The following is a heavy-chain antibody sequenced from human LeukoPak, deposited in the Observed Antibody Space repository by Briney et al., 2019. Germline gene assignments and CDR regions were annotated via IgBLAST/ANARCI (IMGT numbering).Heavy chain of an antibody. CDR1: GFTFSNAW. CDR3: TTALDTMVRGVSVNWFDP. V-gene: IGHV3-15*01. Sequence: GGSLRLSCAASGFTFSNAWMSWVRQAPGKGLEWVGRIKSKTDGGTTDYAAPVKGRFTISRDDSKNTLYLQMNSLKTEDTAVYYCTTALDTMVRGVSVNWFDPWGQGTLVTVSS. J-gene: IGHJ5*02. D-gene: IGHD3-10*01. CDR2: IKSKTDGGTT.